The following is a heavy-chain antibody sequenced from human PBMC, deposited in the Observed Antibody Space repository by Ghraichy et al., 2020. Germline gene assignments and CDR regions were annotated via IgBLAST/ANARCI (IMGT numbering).Heavy chain of an antibody. CDR1: GFTFSSYA. V-gene: IGHV3-30-3*01. J-gene: IGHJ2*01. CDR3: ARDREWLQSVEYWYFDL. D-gene: IGHD5-24*01. CDR2: ISYDGSNK. Sequence: GGSLRLSCAASGFTFSSYAMHWVRQAPGKGLEWVAVISYDGSNKYYADSVKGRFTISRDNSKNTLYLQMNSLRAEDTAVYYCARDREWLQSVEYWYFDLWGRGTLVTVSS.